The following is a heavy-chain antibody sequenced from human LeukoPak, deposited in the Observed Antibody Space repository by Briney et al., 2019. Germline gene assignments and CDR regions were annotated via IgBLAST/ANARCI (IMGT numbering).Heavy chain of an antibody. Sequence: GASVKVSCKAAGYTFTDYYFNWVRQAPGQGLEWMGWINPNGGGTRYAQNFQGRVTMTRDTSINTAYMELSRLRTDDTAVYYCARTLTTATWDYWGQGTLVTVSS. CDR3: ARTLTTATWDY. CDR1: GYTFTDYY. J-gene: IGHJ4*02. CDR2: INPNGGGT. D-gene: IGHD3-9*01. V-gene: IGHV1-2*02.